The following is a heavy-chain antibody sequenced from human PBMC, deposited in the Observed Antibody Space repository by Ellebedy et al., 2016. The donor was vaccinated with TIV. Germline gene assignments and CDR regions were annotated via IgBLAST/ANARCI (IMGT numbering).Heavy chain of an antibody. CDR2: ISHDGKDT. V-gene: IGHV3-30*03. CDR1: GFTFSRYG. Sequence: PGGSLRLSCVVSGFTFSRYGFHWVRQAPGEGLAWVAAISHDGKDTFYAASVKGRFTISRDNSMKTVNVEMNSLRPEDTAVYFCATDYIGNSGAYDTWGQGTLVIVSS. J-gene: IGHJ3*01. D-gene: IGHD4-23*01. CDR3: ATDYIGNSGAYDT.